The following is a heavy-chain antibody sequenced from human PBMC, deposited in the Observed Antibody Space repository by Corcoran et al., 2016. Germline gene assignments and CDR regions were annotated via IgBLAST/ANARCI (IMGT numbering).Heavy chain of an antibody. CDR3: AGGHTGGGNPTTFDY. V-gene: IGHV4-34*01. Sequence: QVQLQQWGAGLLKPSETLSLTCAVYGGSFSGNYWSWIRQPPGKGLEWIGEINHRGSTNYNPSLKSRVTISVDTSKNQFSLKLSSVTAADTAVYYCAGGHTGGGNPTTFDYWGQGTLVTVSS. J-gene: IGHJ4*02. CDR2: INHRGST. D-gene: IGHD2-15*01. CDR1: GGSFSGNY.